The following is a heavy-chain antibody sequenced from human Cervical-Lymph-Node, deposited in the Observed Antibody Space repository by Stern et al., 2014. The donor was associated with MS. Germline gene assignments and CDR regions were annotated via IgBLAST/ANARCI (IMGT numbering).Heavy chain of an antibody. V-gene: IGHV3-53*01. Sequence: EDQLVESGGGVIQPGGSLRLSCTASGFTVSRDYMTWVRQAPGEGLELVSLITNVGSTFYTDSVKGRFTISRDDSKNTVYLHMTSLRAEDTAMYYCARDTSSPERSDWWGQGTLVTVSS. D-gene: IGHD1-1*01. CDR3: ARDTSSPERSDW. CDR1: GFTVSRDY. J-gene: IGHJ4*02. CDR2: ITNVGST.